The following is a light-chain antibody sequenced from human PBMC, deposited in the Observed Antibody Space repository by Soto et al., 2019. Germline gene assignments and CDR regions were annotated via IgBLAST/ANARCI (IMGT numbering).Light chain of an antibody. CDR1: SGHSSYA. CDR3: QTWGTGSVV. Sequence: QLVLTQSPSASASLGASVKLTCTLSSGHSSYAIAWHQQQPEKGPRYLMKLNSDGGHNKGDGIPDRFSGSSSGAERYLTISSLQSEDEADYYCQTWGTGSVVFGGGTKLTVL. V-gene: IGLV4-69*01. J-gene: IGLJ2*01. CDR2: LNSDGGH.